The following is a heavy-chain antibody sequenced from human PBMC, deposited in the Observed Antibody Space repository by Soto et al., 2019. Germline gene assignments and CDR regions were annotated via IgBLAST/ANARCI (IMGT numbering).Heavy chain of an antibody. J-gene: IGHJ4*02. D-gene: IGHD3-16*01. Sequence: PGGSLRLSCAASGFTFSSYWMSWVRQAPGKGLEWVANIKQDGSEKYYVDSVKGRFTISRDNAKNSLYLQMNSLRAEDTAVYYCARTFGGHLYSFDFWGQGTLVTVSS. CDR2: IKQDGSEK. V-gene: IGHV3-7*01. CDR1: GFTFSSYW. CDR3: ARTFGGHLYSFDF.